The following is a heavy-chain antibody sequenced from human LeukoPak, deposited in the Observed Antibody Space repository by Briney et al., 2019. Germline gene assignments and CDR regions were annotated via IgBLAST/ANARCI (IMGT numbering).Heavy chain of an antibody. Sequence: SSQTLSLTCTVSGGSISSGGYYWCWIRQPPGKGLEWIGYIYHSGSTYYNPSLKSRVTISVDRSKNQFSLKLSSVTAADTAVYYCARDVKQPPGSVDYWGQGTLVTVSS. CDR1: GGSISSGGYY. V-gene: IGHV4-30-2*01. J-gene: IGHJ4*02. CDR2: IYHSGST. CDR3: ARDVKQPPGSVDY. D-gene: IGHD6-13*01.